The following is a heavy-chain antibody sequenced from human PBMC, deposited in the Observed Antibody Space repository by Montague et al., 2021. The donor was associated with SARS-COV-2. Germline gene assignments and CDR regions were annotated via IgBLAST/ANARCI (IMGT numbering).Heavy chain of an antibody. CDR3: VKDYPTPGTTLAAFFDD. Sequence: FRRLSCAASGFPFSSHAMSWVRQAPGKGLEFVSGLIENGNDRYYADSVKGRFSISRDNSWNTVYLQMNSLRADDTAVYYCVKDYPTPGTTLAAFFDDWGQGTLVTVSS. CDR1: GFPFSSHA. CDR2: LIENGNDR. V-gene: IGHV3-23*01. J-gene: IGHJ4*02. D-gene: IGHD6-19*01.